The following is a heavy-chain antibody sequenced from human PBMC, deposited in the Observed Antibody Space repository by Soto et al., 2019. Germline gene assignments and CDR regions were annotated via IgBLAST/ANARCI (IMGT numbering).Heavy chain of an antibody. D-gene: IGHD3-22*01. CDR1: GGSVSSGSYY. Sequence: SETLSLTCTVSGGSVSSGSYYWSWIRQPPGKGLELIGFIYYSGSTNYNPSLKSRVTISVDTSKNQFSLRLSSVTAADTAVYYCAREVIVVASFDYWGQGTLVTVSS. V-gene: IGHV4-61*01. J-gene: IGHJ4*02. CDR3: AREVIVVASFDY. CDR2: IYYSGST.